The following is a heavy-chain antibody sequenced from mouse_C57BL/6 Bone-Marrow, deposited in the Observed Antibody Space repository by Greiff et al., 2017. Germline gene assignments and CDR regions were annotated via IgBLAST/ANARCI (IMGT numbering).Heavy chain of an antibody. CDR1: GYTFTSYW. J-gene: IGHJ4*01. CDR2: IHPNSGST. V-gene: IGHV1-64*01. D-gene: IGHD1-1*01. Sequence: VQLQQPGAELVKPGASVKLSCKASGYTFTSYWMHWVKQRPGQGLEWIGMIHPNSGSTNYNEKFKSKATLTVDKSSSTANMQLSSLTSKDSAVYYCARGYGSIYYYAMDYWGQGTSVTVSS. CDR3: ARGYGSIYYYAMDY.